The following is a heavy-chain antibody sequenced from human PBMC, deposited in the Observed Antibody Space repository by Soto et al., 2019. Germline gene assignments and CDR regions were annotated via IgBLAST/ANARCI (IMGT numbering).Heavy chain of an antibody. J-gene: IGHJ4*02. CDR3: ARAPIFVGVTPYENYFDS. D-gene: IGHD3-3*01. Sequence: ASVKVSCKASGGTFSNSVISWVRQAPGQGVEWMGGSIPIFGTANYAEKFQGRVTIIADESTSTAYREVTSLRSEDTAVYYCARAPIFVGVTPYENYFDSWGQGTLVTVSS. CDR2: SIPIFGTA. CDR1: GGTFSNSV. V-gene: IGHV1-69*13.